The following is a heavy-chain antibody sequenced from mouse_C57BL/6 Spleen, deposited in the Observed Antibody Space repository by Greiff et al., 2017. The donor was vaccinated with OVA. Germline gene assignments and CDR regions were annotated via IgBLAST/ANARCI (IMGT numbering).Heavy chain of an antibody. CDR3: TRDRGMVTTGPHFDY. D-gene: IGHD2-2*01. CDR2: ISSGGDYI. Sequence: EVKLVESGEGLVKPGGSLKLSCAASGFTFSSYAMSWVRQTPEKRLEWVAYISSGGDYIYYADTVKGRFTISRDNARNTLYLQMSSLKSEDTAMYYCTRDRGMVTTGPHFDYWGQGTTLTVSS. V-gene: IGHV5-9-1*02. CDR1: GFTFSSYA. J-gene: IGHJ2*01.